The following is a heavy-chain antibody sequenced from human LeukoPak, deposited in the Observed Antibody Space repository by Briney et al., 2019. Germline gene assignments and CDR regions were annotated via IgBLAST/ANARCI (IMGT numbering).Heavy chain of an antibody. V-gene: IGHV3-23*01. CDR1: GFTFSNYA. CDR2: VIITGVST. CDR3: ARNMTSVTTGGDAFDL. Sequence: GGSLRLSCAASGFTFSNYAMSWVRHAPGRGLEWVSTVIITGVSTYYADSLKGRFTISRDNSKNTLYLQMNGLRAEDTAVYYCARNMTSVTTGGDAFDLWGQGTMVTVSS. D-gene: IGHD4-17*01. J-gene: IGHJ3*01.